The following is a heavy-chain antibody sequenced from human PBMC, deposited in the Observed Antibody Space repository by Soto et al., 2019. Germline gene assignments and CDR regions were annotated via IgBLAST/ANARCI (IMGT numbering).Heavy chain of an antibody. V-gene: IGHV1-46*01. Sequence: ASVKVSCKASGYTFTSYYMHWVRQAPAQGLEWMGIINPSGGSTSYAQKSQGRVTMTRDTSTSTVYMELSSLRSEDTAVYYCARAMGYIAFDIWGQGTMVTVSS. J-gene: IGHJ3*02. CDR2: INPSGGST. CDR1: GYTFTSYY. CDR3: ARAMGYIAFDI. D-gene: IGHD5-18*01.